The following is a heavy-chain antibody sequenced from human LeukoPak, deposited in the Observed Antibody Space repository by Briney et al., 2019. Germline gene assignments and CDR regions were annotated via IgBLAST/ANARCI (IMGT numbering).Heavy chain of an antibody. D-gene: IGHD2-2*01. CDR2: IYTSGST. CDR3: ARDFGYCSSTSCPASRYYYYGMDV. J-gene: IGHJ6*02. Sequence: SETLSLTCTVSGGSISSYYWSWIRQPAGQGLEWIGRIYTSGSTNYNPPLKSRVTMSVDTSKNQFSLKLSSVTAADTAVYYCARDFGYCSSTSCPASRYYYYGMDVWGQGNPGHRLL. V-gene: IGHV4-4*07. CDR1: GGSISSYY.